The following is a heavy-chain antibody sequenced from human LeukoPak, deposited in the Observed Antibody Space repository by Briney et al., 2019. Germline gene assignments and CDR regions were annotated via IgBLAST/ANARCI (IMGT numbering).Heavy chain of an antibody. CDR3: AKSPNDYVWGSYRPYYFDY. J-gene: IGHJ4*02. Sequence: GGSLRLSCAASGFTFSSYAMSWVRQAPGKGLEWVSSISGSGGSTYYADSVKGRFTASRDNSKNTLYLQMNSLRAEDTAVYYCAKSPNDYVWGSYRPYYFDYWGQGTLVTVSS. CDR1: GFTFSSYA. D-gene: IGHD3-16*02. V-gene: IGHV3-23*01. CDR2: ISGSGGST.